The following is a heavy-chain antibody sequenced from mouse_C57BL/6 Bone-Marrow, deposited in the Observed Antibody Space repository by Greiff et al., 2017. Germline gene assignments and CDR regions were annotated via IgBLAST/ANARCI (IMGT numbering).Heavy chain of an antibody. D-gene: IGHD1-1*01. CDR2: ILPGSGST. CDR1: GYTFTGYW. Sequence: QVQLQQPGAELMKPGASVKLSCKATGYTFTGYWIEWVKQRPGHGLEWIGEILPGSGSTNYNEKFKGKATFTADTSSNTAYMQLSSLTTEDSAIYYCARDWDDYYGSSGAMDDWGQGTSVTVSS. V-gene: IGHV1-9*01. J-gene: IGHJ4*01. CDR3: ARDWDDYYGSSGAMDD.